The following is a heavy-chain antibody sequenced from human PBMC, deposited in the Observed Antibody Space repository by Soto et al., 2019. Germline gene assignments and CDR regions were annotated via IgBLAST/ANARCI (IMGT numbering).Heavy chain of an antibody. CDR2: ISGSGGST. D-gene: IGHD3-9*01. J-gene: IGHJ3*02. CDR3: EKSVSITIKIGDFDI. Sequence: PGGSLRLSCAASGFTFSSYAMSWVRQAPGKGLEWVSAISGSGGSTYYADSVKGRFTISRDNSKNTLYLQMNSLRAEDTAVYYCEKSVSITIKIGDFDIWGQGTMVTVSS. CDR1: GFTFSSYA. V-gene: IGHV3-23*01.